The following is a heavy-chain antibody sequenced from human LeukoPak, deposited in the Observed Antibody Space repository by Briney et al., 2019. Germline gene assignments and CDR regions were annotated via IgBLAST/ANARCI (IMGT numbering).Heavy chain of an antibody. CDR1: GYTFTGYY. CDR2: INPNSGGT. Sequence: ASVKVSCKASGYTFTGYYMHWVRQAPGQGLEWMGRINPNSGGTNYAQKFQSRVTMTRDTSISTAYMELSRLRSDDTAVYYCARDKEWELLMYYFDYWGQGTLVTVSS. CDR3: ARDKEWELLMYYFDY. J-gene: IGHJ4*02. V-gene: IGHV1-2*06. D-gene: IGHD1-26*01.